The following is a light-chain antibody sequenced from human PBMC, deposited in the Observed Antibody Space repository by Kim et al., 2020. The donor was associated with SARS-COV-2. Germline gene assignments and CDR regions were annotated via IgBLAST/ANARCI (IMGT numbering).Light chain of an antibody. CDR1: QDIRND. V-gene: IGKV1-17*01. CDR2: GAS. CDR3: LQHNTYPIT. J-gene: IGKJ5*01. Sequence: DIQMTQSPSSLSASVGDRVIITCRSSQDIRNDLGWYQQNPGGAPKRLIYGASSLQSGVPSRFSGSGSGTEFTLTISSLQPEDFATYFCLQHNTYPITFGQGTRPEIK.